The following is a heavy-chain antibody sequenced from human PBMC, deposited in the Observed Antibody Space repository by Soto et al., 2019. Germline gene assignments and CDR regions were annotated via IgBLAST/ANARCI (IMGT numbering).Heavy chain of an antibody. CDR1: GYSFIDYW. V-gene: IGHV5-51*01. CDR3: ARHRAIKGEAMAHYDYYYYGMDV. J-gene: IGHJ6*02. CDR2: IYPGDSDT. Sequence: PGESLKISCKGSGYSFIDYWIGWVRQVPGKGLEWMGVIYPGDSDTRYSPSFQGHVTISADKSISTAYLQWSTLKASDTAMYYCARHRAIKGEAMAHYDYYYYGMDVWGQGTTVTVSS. D-gene: IGHD5-18*01.